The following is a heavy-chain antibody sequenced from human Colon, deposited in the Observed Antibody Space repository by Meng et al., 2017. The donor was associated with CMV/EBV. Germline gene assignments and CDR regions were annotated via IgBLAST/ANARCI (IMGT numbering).Heavy chain of an antibody. D-gene: IGHD1-26*01. Sequence: GESLKISCTASGLTFSSRAMIWVRQVPGRGLEWVSAIGGSDKTTHYADSVKGRFPISRDNSKNKLYLQMNSQRAEDTAVYYCAKDPWESPMGYFDSWGQGTLVTVSS. V-gene: IGHV3-23*01. CDR2: IGGSDKTT. CDR3: AKDPWESPMGYFDS. J-gene: IGHJ4*02. CDR1: GLTFSSRA.